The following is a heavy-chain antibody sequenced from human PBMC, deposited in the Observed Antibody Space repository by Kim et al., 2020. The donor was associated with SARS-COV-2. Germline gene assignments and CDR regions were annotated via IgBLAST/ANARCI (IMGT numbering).Heavy chain of an antibody. Sequence: GGSLRLSCAASGFTFSSYAMNWVRQAPGKGLEWVSSITSSGSSTYYADSVKGRFTISRDNSKNTLYLQMNSLRAEDTAIYYCAKGPRRILVVVAGSDNWFDPWGQGTLVTVSS. CDR2: ITSSGSST. J-gene: IGHJ5*02. CDR1: GFTFSSYA. D-gene: IGHD2-15*01. V-gene: IGHV3-23*01. CDR3: AKGPRRILVVVAGSDNWFDP.